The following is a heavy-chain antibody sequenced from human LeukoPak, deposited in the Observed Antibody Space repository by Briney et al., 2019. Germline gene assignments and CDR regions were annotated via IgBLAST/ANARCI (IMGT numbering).Heavy chain of an antibody. J-gene: IGHJ4*02. Sequence: ASVKVSCQAFEYSFTNFYIHWLRQAPGQGLEWMGWINPNTGGTEYVQTFQGRVTMTRDTSANTVYMELSGLTSDDTALYFCARDTYWGPFDFWGQGTLVTVSS. D-gene: IGHD3-16*01. CDR2: INPNTGGT. V-gene: IGHV1-2*02. CDR1: EYSFTNFY. CDR3: ARDTYWGPFDF.